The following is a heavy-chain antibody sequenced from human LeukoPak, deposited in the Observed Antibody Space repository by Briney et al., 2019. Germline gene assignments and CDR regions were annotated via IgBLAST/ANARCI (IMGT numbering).Heavy chain of an antibody. CDR1: GFTFSSYA. CDR3: AKGPLGYCSGGSCQPFFDY. Sequence: GGSLRLSCAASGFTFSSYAMSWVRQAPGKGLEWVSAISGSGGSTYYADSVKGRFTISRDNSKNTLYLQMNSLRAEDTAVYYCAKGPLGYCSGGSCQPFFDYWGQGTLVTVPS. D-gene: IGHD2-15*01. J-gene: IGHJ4*02. V-gene: IGHV3-23*01. CDR2: ISGSGGST.